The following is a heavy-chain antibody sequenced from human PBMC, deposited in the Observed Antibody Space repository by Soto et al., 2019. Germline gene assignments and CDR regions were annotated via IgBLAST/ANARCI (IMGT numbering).Heavy chain of an antibody. CDR2: ISYDGSNK. V-gene: IGHV3-30*18. J-gene: IGHJ4*02. CDR1: GFTFSSYG. D-gene: IGHD3-22*01. Sequence: GGSLRLSCAASGFTFSSYGMHWVRQAPGKGLEWVAVISYDGSNKYYADSVKGRFTISRDNSKNTLYLQMNSLRAEDTAVYYCAKDQADYYDSSGYYVPFDYWGQGTLVTVSS. CDR3: AKDQADYYDSSGYYVPFDY.